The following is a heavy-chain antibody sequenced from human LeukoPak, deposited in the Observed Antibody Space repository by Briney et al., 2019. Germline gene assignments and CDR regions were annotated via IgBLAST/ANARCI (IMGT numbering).Heavy chain of an antibody. CDR3: ARVLRWNYVEDAFDI. J-gene: IGHJ3*02. D-gene: IGHD1-7*01. CDR1: GYTFTSYA. Sequence: ASVKVSCKASGYTFTSYAMHWVRQAPGQRLEWMGWINAGNGNTKYSQKFQGRVTITRDTSASTAYMELSSLRSEDTAVYYCARVLRWNYVEDAFDIWGQGTMVTVSS. CDR2: INAGNGNT. V-gene: IGHV1-3*01.